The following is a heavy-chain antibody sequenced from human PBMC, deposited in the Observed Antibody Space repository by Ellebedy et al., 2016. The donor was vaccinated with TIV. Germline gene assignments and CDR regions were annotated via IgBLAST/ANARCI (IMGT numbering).Heavy chain of an antibody. CDR2: ISYDGSNK. CDR1: GFTFSSYA. CDR3: AREGLRYFDWSTTHGAFDI. Sequence: GGSLRLSXAASGFTFSSYAMHWVRQAPGKGLEWVAVISYDGSNKYYADSVKGRFTISRDNSKNTLYLQMNSLRAEDTAVYYCAREGLRYFDWSTTHGAFDIWGQGTMVTVSS. D-gene: IGHD3-9*01. J-gene: IGHJ3*02. V-gene: IGHV3-30-3*01.